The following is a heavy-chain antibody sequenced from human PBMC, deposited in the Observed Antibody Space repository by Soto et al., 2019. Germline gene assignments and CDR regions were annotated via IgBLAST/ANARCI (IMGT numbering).Heavy chain of an antibody. D-gene: IGHD6-6*01. Sequence: QLQLQESGPGLVKPSETLSLICSVSRGSISSSSYYWGWIRQPPGKGLEWIGSIHYSGSTYYNPSLKSRVTISVDTSKSQFSLKVTSVTAADTAIYYCARHPLVNYFDYWGQGTLVTVSS. CDR1: RGSISSSSYY. CDR2: IHYSGST. CDR3: ARHPLVNYFDY. J-gene: IGHJ4*02. V-gene: IGHV4-39*01.